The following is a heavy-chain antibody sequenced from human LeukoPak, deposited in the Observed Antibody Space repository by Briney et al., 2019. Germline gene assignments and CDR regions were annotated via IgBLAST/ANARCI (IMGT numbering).Heavy chain of an antibody. CDR2: INHSGST. D-gene: IGHD3-10*01. V-gene: IGHV4-34*01. CDR1: GGSFSGYY. J-gene: IGHJ4*02. CDR3: ARVGADGSGFLFDY. Sequence: SETLSLTCAVYGGSFSGYYWSWVRQPPGKGLEWIGEINHSGSTNYNPSLKSRVTISVDTSKNQFSLKLSSVTAADTAVYYCARVGADGSGFLFDYWGQGALVTVSS.